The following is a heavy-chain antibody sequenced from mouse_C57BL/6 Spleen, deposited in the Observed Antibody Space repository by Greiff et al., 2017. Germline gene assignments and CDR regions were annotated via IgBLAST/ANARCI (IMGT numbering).Heavy chain of an antibody. CDR1: GYSITSGYY. CDR2: ISYDGSN. Sequence: EVKLQESGPGLVKPSQSLSLTCSVTGYSITSGYYWNWIRQFPGNKLEWMGYISYDGSNNYNPSLKNRISITRYTSKNQFFLKLNSVTTEDTATYYCARDQLFDDWGQGTTLTVSS. D-gene: IGHD1-3*01. V-gene: IGHV3-6*01. J-gene: IGHJ2*01. CDR3: ARDQLFDD.